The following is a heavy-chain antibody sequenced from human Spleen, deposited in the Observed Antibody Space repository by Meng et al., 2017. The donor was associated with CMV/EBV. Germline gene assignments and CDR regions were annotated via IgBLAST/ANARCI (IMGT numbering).Heavy chain of an antibody. CDR2: INHSGST. CDR3: ARIGPTWYSSSWYVDY. D-gene: IGHD6-13*01. Sequence: QLQRQQWGPGLLKPSGTPSLTCAVYGGSFSGYYWSWIRQPPGKGLEWIGEINHSGSTNYNPSLKSRVTISVDTSKNQFSLKLSSVTAADTAVYYCARIGPTWYSSSWYVDYWGQGTLVTVSS. CDR1: GGSFSGYY. V-gene: IGHV4-34*01. J-gene: IGHJ4*02.